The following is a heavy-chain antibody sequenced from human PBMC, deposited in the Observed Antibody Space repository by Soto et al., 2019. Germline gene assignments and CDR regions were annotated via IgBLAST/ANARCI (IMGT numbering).Heavy chain of an antibody. CDR3: AREYCSSSSCYAAEGRDHYFMDV. J-gene: IGHJ6*03. D-gene: IGHD2-2*01. CDR1: GFTFSSYW. Sequence: GGSLRLSCAASGFTFSSYWMSWVRQAPGKGLEWVANIKQDGSEKYYVDSVKGRFTISRDNAKNSLYLQMNSLRAEDTAVYYCAREYCSSSSCYAAEGRDHYFMDVWGKGTTVIVSS. V-gene: IGHV3-7*01. CDR2: IKQDGSEK.